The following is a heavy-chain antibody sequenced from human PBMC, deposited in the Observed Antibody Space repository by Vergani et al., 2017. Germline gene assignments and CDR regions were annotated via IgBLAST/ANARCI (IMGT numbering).Heavy chain of an antibody. Sequence: QVQLVESGGGVVQPGRSLRLSCAASGFTFSSYGMHWVRQAPGEGLEWVAVISYDGSNKYYADSVKGRFTISRDNSKNTLYLQMNSLRAEDTAVYYCAKARDWGIAVAALDYWGQGTLVTVSS. V-gene: IGHV3-30*18. CDR2: ISYDGSNK. J-gene: IGHJ4*02. CDR1: GFTFSSYG. CDR3: AKARDWGIAVAALDY. D-gene: IGHD6-19*01.